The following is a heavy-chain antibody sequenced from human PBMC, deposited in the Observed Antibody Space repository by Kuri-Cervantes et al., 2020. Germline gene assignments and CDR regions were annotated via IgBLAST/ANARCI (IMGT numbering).Heavy chain of an antibody. CDR2: ISAYNGNT. D-gene: IGHD3-3*01. CDR1: GYTFTSYG. V-gene: IGHV1-18*01. CDR3: ARGRGTYYDLSKHGFDP. Sequence: ASVKVSCKASGYTFTSYGISWVRQAPGQGLEWMGWISAYNGNTNYAQKLQGRVTITADKSTSTAYMELSSLRSEDTAVYYCARGRGTYYDLSKHGFDPWGQGTLVTVSS. J-gene: IGHJ5*02.